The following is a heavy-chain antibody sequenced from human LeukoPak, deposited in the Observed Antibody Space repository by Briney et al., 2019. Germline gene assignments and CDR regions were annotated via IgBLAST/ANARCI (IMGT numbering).Heavy chain of an antibody. CDR3: ARGQKLVGATRRYYYGMDV. CDR2: VYTSGTT. D-gene: IGHD1-26*01. V-gene: IGHV4-4*07. Sequence: SETLSLTCIVSGGSMSHFYWSWIRQPAGKGLEWIGRVYTSGTTNYNPSLRSRVTMSTDTSKNRFSLKLSSVTAADTAVYYCARGQKLVGATRRYYYGMDVWGQGTTVTVSS. CDR1: GGSMSHFY. J-gene: IGHJ6*02.